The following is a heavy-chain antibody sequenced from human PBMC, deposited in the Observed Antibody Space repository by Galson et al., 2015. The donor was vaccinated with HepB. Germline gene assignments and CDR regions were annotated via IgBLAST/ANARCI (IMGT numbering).Heavy chain of an antibody. CDR2: VSGGGATT. D-gene: IGHD4-17*01. CDR1: GFTFNSYA. V-gene: IGHV3-23*01. Sequence: SLRLSCAASGFTFNSYAMTWVRQAPGKWLEWVSTVSGGGATTYYADSVKGRFTISRDNSKSTLYLQMNSLRAEDTAIYFCAKEYTVRNQFDYWGQGTLVTVSS. CDR3: AKEYTVRNQFDY. J-gene: IGHJ4*02.